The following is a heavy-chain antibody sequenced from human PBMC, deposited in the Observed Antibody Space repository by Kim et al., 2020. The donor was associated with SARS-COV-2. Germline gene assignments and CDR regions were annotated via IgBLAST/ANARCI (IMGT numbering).Heavy chain of an antibody. CDR1: GFTFNNYA. CDR2: MNGRGEST. V-gene: IGHV3-23*01. D-gene: IGHD3-9*01. CDR3: AKGLFSPDKSGMDV. J-gene: IGHJ6*02. Sequence: GGSLRLSCAASGFTFNNYAMSWVRQAPGKGLEWVSAMNGRGESTYNTGSVKGRFTISRDSSKNTVHLQMNSLRADDTAVYFCAKGLFSPDKSGMDVWGQG.